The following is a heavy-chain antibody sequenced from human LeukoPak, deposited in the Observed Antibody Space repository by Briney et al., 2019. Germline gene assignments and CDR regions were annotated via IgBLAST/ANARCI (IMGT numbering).Heavy chain of an antibody. Sequence: ASVKVSCKASGYTFTSYYMHWVRQAPGQGLEWMGIINPSGGSTSYAQKFQGRVTMTRDTSISTAYMELSRLRSDDTAVYYCARGSNRGFFDYWGQGTLVTVSS. CDR2: INPSGGST. CDR1: GYTFTSYY. CDR3: ARGSNRGFFDY. J-gene: IGHJ4*02. D-gene: IGHD1-14*01. V-gene: IGHV1-46*01.